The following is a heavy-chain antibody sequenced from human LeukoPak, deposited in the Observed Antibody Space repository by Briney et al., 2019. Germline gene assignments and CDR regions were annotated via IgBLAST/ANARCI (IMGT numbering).Heavy chain of an antibody. Sequence: SETLSLTCAVPGASFSGFFWSWIRQSPGKGLEFIGEISYEGSTNYKPSLNSRVTISVDTSKNQFSLKLSSVTAADTAVYHCAANRDGYKLPHYWGQGILVTVSS. CDR2: ISYEGST. D-gene: IGHD5-24*01. V-gene: IGHV4-34*01. CDR3: AANRDGYKLPHY. CDR1: GASFSGFF. J-gene: IGHJ4*02.